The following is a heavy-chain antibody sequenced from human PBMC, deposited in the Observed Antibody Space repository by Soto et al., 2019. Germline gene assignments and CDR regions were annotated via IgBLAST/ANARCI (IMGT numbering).Heavy chain of an antibody. D-gene: IGHD7-27*01. CDR3: ATRELTGDLEGDAFDI. CDR2: ISAYNGNT. CDR1: GYTFTSYG. Sequence: QVQLVQSGAEVKKPGASVKVSCKASGYTFTSYGISWVRQAPGQGLEWMGWISAYNGNTNYAQKLQGRVPMTTDTSTSTAYMELRSLRSDDTAVYYCATRELTGDLEGDAFDIWGQGTMVTVSS. V-gene: IGHV1-18*01. J-gene: IGHJ3*02.